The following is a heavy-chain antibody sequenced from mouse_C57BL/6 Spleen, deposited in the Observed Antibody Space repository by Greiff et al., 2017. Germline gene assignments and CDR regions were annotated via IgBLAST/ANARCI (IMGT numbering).Heavy chain of an antibody. V-gene: IGHV1-64*01. J-gene: IGHJ4*01. CDR3: ATWLLDYYAMDY. D-gene: IGHD2-3*01. CDR1: GYTFTSYW. CDR2: IHPNSGST. Sequence: QVQLKQPGAELVKPGASVKLSCKASGYTFTSYWMHWVKQRPGQGLEWIGMIHPNSGSTNYNEKFKSKATLTVDNSSSTAYMQLSSLTSEESAVYDWATWLLDYYAMDYWGQGTSVTVSS.